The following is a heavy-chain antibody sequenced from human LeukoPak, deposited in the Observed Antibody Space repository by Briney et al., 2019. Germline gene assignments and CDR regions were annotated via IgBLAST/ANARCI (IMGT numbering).Heavy chain of an antibody. CDR1: GGSFSGYY. V-gene: IGHV3-21*01. CDR3: ATYSGSYSLDY. J-gene: IGHJ4*02. Sequence: ETLSLTCAVYGGSFSGYYWSWIRQPPGKGLEWVSSITSSSTYIYYADSVRGRFTISRDNAKSSLYLQMNSLRAEDTAVYYCATYSGSYSLDYWGQGTLVTVSS. D-gene: IGHD1-26*01. CDR2: ITSSSTYI.